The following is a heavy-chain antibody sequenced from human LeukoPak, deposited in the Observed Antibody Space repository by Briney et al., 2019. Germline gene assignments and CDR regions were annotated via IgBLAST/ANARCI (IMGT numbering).Heavy chain of an antibody. V-gene: IGHV3-21*04. J-gene: IGHJ4*02. Sequence: GGSLRLSCAASGFTFSSYSMNWVRQAPGKGLEWVSSISSSSSYIYYADSVKGRFTISRDNAKNSLYLQMNSLRAEDSAFYYCAKAAIRYTTRWNNFDYWGQGTLVTVSS. D-gene: IGHD2-2*02. CDR3: AKAAIRYTTRWNNFDY. CDR2: ISSSSSYI. CDR1: GFTFSSYS.